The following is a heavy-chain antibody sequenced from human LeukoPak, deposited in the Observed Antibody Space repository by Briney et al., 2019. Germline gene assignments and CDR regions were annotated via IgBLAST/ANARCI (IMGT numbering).Heavy chain of an antibody. V-gene: IGHV1-18*01. Sequence: GASVKVSCKASGYTFTSYDINWVRQATGQGLEWMGWISAYNGNTNYAQKLQGRVTMTTDTSTSTAYMELRSLRSDDTAVYYCARYDYVWGSYRYTPPFVDYWGQGTLVTVSS. CDR1: GYTFTSYD. D-gene: IGHD3-16*02. J-gene: IGHJ4*02. CDR3: ARYDYVWGSYRYTPPFVDY. CDR2: ISAYNGNT.